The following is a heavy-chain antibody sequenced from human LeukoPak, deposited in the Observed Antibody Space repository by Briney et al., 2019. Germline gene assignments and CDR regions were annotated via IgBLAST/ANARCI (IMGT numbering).Heavy chain of an antibody. V-gene: IGHV4-34*01. J-gene: IGHJ4*02. CDR3: ARDQGGR. D-gene: IGHD1-26*01. CDR1: GGSFSDYS. CDR2: INHSGST. Sequence: PSETLSLTCAVYGGSFSDYSWTWIRQPPGKGLEWIGEINHSGSTNYNPSLKSRVTMSVATSKNQLSLKLTSVTAADTAVYYCARDQGGRWAQGTLVTVSS.